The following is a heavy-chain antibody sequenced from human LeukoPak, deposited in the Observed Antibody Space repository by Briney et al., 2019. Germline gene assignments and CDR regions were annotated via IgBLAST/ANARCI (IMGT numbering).Heavy chain of an antibody. CDR3: ARHRGGIDYYGSGTYGFDI. J-gene: IGHJ3*02. Sequence: PGESLKISCKGSGYSFTSYWIGWVRQMPGKGLEWMGIIYPGDSDTRYSPSFQGQVTISADKSISTAYVQWSSLKASDTAMYYCARHRGGIDYYGSGTYGFDIWGQGTKVTVSS. V-gene: IGHV5-51*01. D-gene: IGHD3-10*01. CDR1: GYSFTSYW. CDR2: IYPGDSDT.